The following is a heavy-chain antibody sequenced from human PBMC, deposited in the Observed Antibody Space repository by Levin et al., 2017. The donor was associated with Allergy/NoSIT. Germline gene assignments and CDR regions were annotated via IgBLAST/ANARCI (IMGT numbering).Heavy chain of an antibody. CDR3: AGDREYSASGVMDWYFGL. CDR1: GGSTNSGDYY. Sequence: SQTLSLTCTVSGGSTNSGDYYWSWIRQHPEKGLEWIGYIYYSGNTYYNPSLKSRVTISLDTSKNQVSLKLTSVTAADTAMYYCAGDREYSASGVMDWYFGLWGRGTLVTVSS. D-gene: IGHD3-16*01. CDR2: IYYSGNT. J-gene: IGHJ2*01. V-gene: IGHV4-31*03.